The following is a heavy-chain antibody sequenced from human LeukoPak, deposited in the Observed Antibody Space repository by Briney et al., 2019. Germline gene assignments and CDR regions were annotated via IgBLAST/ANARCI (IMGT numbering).Heavy chain of an antibody. CDR3: AKDAVRFLEWLPYYYYYGMDV. CDR2: ISGSGGST. D-gene: IGHD3-3*01. J-gene: IGHJ6*02. V-gene: IGHV3-23*01. CDR1: GSTFSSYG. Sequence: GGSLRLSCAASGSTFSSYGMHWVRQAPGKGLEWVSAISGSGGSTYYADSVKGRFTISRDNSKNTLYLQMNSLRAEDTAVYYCAKDAVRFLEWLPYYYYYGMDVWGQGTTVTVSS.